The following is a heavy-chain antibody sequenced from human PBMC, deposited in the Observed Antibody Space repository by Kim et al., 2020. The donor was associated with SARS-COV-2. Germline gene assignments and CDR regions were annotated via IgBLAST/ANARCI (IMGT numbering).Heavy chain of an antibody. Sequence: SETLSLTCAVYGGSFSGYYWSWIRQPPGKGLEWIGEINHSGSTNYNPSLKSRVTISVDTSKNQFSLKLSSVTAADTAVYYCARVPFRYCSSTSCYLDYWGQGTLVTVSS. CDR3: ARVPFRYCSSTSCYLDY. CDR2: INHSGST. CDR1: GGSFSGYY. D-gene: IGHD2-2*01. V-gene: IGHV4-34*01. J-gene: IGHJ4*02.